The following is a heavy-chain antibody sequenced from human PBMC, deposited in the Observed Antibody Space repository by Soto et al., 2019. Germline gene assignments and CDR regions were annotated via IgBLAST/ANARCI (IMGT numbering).Heavy chain of an antibody. CDR1: GGTFSSYA. V-gene: IGHV1-69*01. D-gene: IGHD3-9*01. Sequence: QVQLVQSGAEVKKPGSSVKVSCKASGGTFSSYAISWVRQAPGQGLAWMGGIIPIFGTANYAQKLQGRVTITGDESKSTAYMELSSRRSEDTAVYYCARGLTGGGYYYGMDVCGQGTTVTVSS. J-gene: IGHJ6*02. CDR2: IIPIFGTA. CDR3: ARGLTGGGYYYGMDV.